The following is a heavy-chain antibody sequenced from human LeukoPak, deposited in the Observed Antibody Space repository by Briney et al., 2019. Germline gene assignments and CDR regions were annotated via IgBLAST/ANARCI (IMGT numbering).Heavy chain of an antibody. CDR2: IYSGGST. Sequence: GGSLRLSCAASGFTVSSNYMSWVRQAPGKGLEWVSVIYSGGSTYCADSVKGRFTISRDNSKNTLYLQMNSLRAEDTAVYYCARSDKTGTGNYWGQGTLVTVSS. D-gene: IGHD1/OR15-1a*01. CDR1: GFTVSSNY. V-gene: IGHV3-66*01. CDR3: ARSDKTGTGNY. J-gene: IGHJ4*02.